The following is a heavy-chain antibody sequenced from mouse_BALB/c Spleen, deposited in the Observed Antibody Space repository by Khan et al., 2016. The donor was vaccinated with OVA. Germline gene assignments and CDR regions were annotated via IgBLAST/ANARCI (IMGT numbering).Heavy chain of an antibody. V-gene: IGHV14-3*02. Sequence: VQLQQSGAELVKPGASVKLSCTASGFNIKDTYMHWVKQRPEQGLEWIGRIDPANGNTKYDQKFQGKATLTADTSSIQAYLPLSSLTSEDTAVYFCARGFYGNVFAYWGQGTLVTVSA. CDR1: GFNIKDTY. CDR3: ARGFYGNVFAY. CDR2: IDPANGNT. J-gene: IGHJ3*01. D-gene: IGHD2-1*01.